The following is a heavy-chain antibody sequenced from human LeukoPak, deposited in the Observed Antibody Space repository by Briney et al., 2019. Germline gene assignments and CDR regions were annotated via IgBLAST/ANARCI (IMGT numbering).Heavy chain of an antibody. Sequence: PGGSLRLSCAASGFTFSNYWMTWVRQAPGKGLEWVANIKQDGSVRYYMDSVKGRFTISRDNPKNSLSLQLDSLRAEDTAVYYCARIGYSSSSLDYWGQGTLVTVSS. CDR2: IKQDGSVR. J-gene: IGHJ4*02. CDR1: GFTFSNYW. V-gene: IGHV3-7*01. D-gene: IGHD6-6*01. CDR3: ARIGYSSSSLDY.